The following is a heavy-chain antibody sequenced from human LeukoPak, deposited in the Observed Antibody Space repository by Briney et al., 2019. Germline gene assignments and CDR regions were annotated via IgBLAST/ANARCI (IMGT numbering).Heavy chain of an antibody. CDR3: ARLWGHSYGIGFSWFDP. D-gene: IGHD1-26*01. Sequence: SETLSLTCTVSGGSISSYYWSWIRQPPGKGLEWIGYIYYSGSTNYNPSLKGRVTISVDTSKNQFSLKLSSVTAADTAVYYCARLWGHSYGIGFSWFDPWGQGTLVTVSS. V-gene: IGHV4-59*08. CDR2: IYYSGST. J-gene: IGHJ5*02. CDR1: GGSISSYY.